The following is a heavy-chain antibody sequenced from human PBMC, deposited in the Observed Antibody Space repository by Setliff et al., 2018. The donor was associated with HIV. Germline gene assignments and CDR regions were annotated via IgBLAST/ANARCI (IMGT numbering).Heavy chain of an antibody. D-gene: IGHD3-22*01. CDR2: IHSTGRT. J-gene: IGHJ3*01. V-gene: IGHV4-4*09. Sequence: KPSETLSLTCTVSGDSIIDSYWSWVRRPPGKGLEWIGYIHSTGRTNYSPSLKSRVTTSVDTSKNHFSLRLRSVTAADTAVYYCARLSVVIHDTFDVWGHGTMVTVSS. CDR3: ARLSVVIHDTFDV. CDR1: GDSIIDSY.